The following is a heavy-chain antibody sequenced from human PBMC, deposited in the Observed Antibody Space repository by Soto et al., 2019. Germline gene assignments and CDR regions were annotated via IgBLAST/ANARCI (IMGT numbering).Heavy chain of an antibody. CDR1: GGSISSYY. J-gene: IGHJ4*02. Sequence: QVQLQESGPGLVKPSETLSLTCTVSGGSISSYYWSWIRQPPGKGLEWIGHIYYSGSTNYNPSLKSRVTISVDTSKNQFSLKLSSVTAADMAVYYCARRWGYTFDYWGQGTLVTVSS. CDR2: IYYSGST. CDR3: ARRWGYTFDY. V-gene: IGHV4-59*08. D-gene: IGHD5-12*01.